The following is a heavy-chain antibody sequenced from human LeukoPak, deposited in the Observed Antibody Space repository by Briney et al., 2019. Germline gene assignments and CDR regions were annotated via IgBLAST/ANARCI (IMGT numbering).Heavy chain of an antibody. CDR3: ANIAARGGSDY. Sequence: PGGSLRLSCAASEFTFRSYGMHWVRQAPGKGVEWVAVIWYDGSKKYYADSVKGRFTVSRDNSKNTLYLQMNSLSVEDTALYYCANIAARGGSDYWGQGTLVTVSS. CDR2: IWYDGSKK. V-gene: IGHV3-33*06. CDR1: EFTFRSYG. D-gene: IGHD6-6*01. J-gene: IGHJ4*02.